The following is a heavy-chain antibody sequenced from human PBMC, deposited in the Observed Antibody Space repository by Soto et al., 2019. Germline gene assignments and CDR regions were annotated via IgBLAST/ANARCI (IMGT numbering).Heavy chain of an antibody. CDR3: TTGTGYYDFWSGPIQSPYYYYMDV. CDR1: GFTFSNAW. D-gene: IGHD3-3*01. J-gene: IGHJ6*03. V-gene: IGHV3-15*01. CDR2: IKSKTDGGTT. Sequence: GGSLRLSCAASGFTFSNAWMSWVRQAPGKGLEWVGRIKSKTDGGTTDYAAPVKGRFTISRDDSKNTLYLQMNSLKTEDTAVYYCTTGTGYYDFWSGPIQSPYYYYMDVWGKGTTVTVSS.